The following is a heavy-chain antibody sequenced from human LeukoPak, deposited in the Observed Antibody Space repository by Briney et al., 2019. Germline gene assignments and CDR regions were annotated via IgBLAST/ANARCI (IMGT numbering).Heavy chain of an antibody. CDR3: ARGSYYYGSGSYFLFDY. CDR2: ISSSSSYI. V-gene: IGHV3-21*01. Sequence: GGSLRLSCAASRFTFSGYSMNWVRQAPGKGLEWVSSISSSSSYIYYADSVKGRFTISRDNAKNSLYLQMNSLRAEDTAVYYCARGSYYYGSGSYFLFDYWGQGTLVTVSS. J-gene: IGHJ4*02. D-gene: IGHD3-10*01. CDR1: RFTFSGYS.